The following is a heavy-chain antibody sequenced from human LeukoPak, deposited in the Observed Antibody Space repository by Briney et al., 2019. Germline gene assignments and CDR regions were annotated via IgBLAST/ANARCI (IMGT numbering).Heavy chain of an antibody. V-gene: IGHV3-23*01. Sequence: GGSLRLSCAASGFTFSSYPMSWVRQAPGKGLECVSTLSGSGSSTYYAEPVKGRFTISRDNSKNTLYLQMNSLRAEDTAVYYCAKVGVATIVGVIGYWGQGALVTVSS. CDR1: GFTFSSYP. CDR2: LSGSGSST. CDR3: AKVGVATIVGVIGY. D-gene: IGHD5-24*01. J-gene: IGHJ4*02.